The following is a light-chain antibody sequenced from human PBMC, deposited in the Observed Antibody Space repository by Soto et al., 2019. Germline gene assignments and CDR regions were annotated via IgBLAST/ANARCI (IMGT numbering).Light chain of an antibody. J-gene: IGKJ2*01. CDR1: QSVSSNS. CDR2: GAS. CDR3: QHYGRSAYT. V-gene: IGKV3-20*01. Sequence: EIVLTQSPGTLSLSPGERATLSCRASQSVSSNSLAWYQQKPGQAPRLLIYGASSRATGIPDRFSGSGSGTDFTLTISRLEPEDFAVYYCQHYGRSAYTFGQGTTLEIK.